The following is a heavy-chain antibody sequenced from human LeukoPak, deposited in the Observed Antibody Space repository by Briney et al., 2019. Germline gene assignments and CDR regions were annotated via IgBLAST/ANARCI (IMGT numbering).Heavy chain of an antibody. D-gene: IGHD6-13*01. CDR3: ARGANQIAAAVVDY. J-gene: IGHJ4*02. CDR2: IYYSGST. V-gene: IGHV4-61*01. CDR1: GYSISSGYY. Sequence: PSETLSLTCTVSGYSISSGYYWGWIRQPPGQGLEWIGYIYYSGSTNYNPSLKSRVTISVDTSKNQFSLKLSSVTAADTAVYYCARGANQIAAAVVDYWGQGTLVTVSS.